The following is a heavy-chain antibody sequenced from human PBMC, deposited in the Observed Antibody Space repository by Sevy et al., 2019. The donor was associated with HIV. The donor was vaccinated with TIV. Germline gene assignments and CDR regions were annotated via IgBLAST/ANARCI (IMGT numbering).Heavy chain of an antibody. Sequence: ASVKVSCKASGGTFSSYAISWVRQAPGQGLEWMGGIIPIFGTANYAQKFQGRVTITADESTSTAYMELSSLRSEDTAVYYCASREPAYYDILTGLPPRPTFRDDAFDIWGQGTMVTVSS. CDR3: ASREPAYYDILTGLPPRPTFRDDAFDI. V-gene: IGHV1-69*13. CDR1: GGTFSSYA. CDR2: IIPIFGTA. D-gene: IGHD3-9*01. J-gene: IGHJ3*02.